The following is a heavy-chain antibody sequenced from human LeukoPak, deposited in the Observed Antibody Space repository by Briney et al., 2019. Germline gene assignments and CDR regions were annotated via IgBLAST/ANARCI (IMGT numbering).Heavy chain of an antibody. CDR3: IRGGIRVSGIDAFDI. Sequence: GGSLRLSCTASGFTFRSYDMHWVRQLPGGGLEWVSAIGIGDDTHYPDSVKGRFTISRENAKNSLYLQMNTLRDGDTAVYYCIRGGIRVSGIDAFDIWGQGTMVTVSS. D-gene: IGHD5/OR15-5a*01. V-gene: IGHV3-13*01. J-gene: IGHJ3*02. CDR1: GFTFRSYD. CDR2: IGIGDDT.